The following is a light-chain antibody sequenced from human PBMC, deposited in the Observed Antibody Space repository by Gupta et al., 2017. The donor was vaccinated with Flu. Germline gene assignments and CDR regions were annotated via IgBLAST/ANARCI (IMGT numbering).Light chain of an antibody. CDR2: EVS. J-gene: IGLJ3*02. CDR3: CSYAATRSFHWV. V-gene: IGLV2-23*02. Sequence: QSALTQPASVSGSPGQSITISCTGTSSDVGSYKQVSWYQQHSGKAPKLIIYEVSKRPSGVSNRFSGSKSGNTASLTISGLQAEDEADYYCCSYAATRSFHWVFGGGTKLTVL. CDR1: SSDVGSYKQ.